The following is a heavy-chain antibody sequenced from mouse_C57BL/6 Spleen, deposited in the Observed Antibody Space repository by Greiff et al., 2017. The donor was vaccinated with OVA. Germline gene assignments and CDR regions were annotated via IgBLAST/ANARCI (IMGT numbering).Heavy chain of an antibody. CDR3: ARDHGLYYYAMDY. Sequence: EVKLQESGPGLVKPSQSLSLTCSVTGYSITSGYYWNWIRQFPGNKLEWMGYISYDGSNNYNPSLKNRISITRDTSKNQFFLKLNSVTTEDTATYYCARDHGLYYYAMDYWGQGTSVTVSS. D-gene: IGHD1-1*01. V-gene: IGHV3-6*01. CDR2: ISYDGSN. CDR1: GYSITSGYY. J-gene: IGHJ4*01.